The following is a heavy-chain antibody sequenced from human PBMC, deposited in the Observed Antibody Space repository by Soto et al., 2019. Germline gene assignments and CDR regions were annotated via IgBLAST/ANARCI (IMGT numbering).Heavy chain of an antibody. Sequence: QVQLVQSGAEVKKPGASVKVSCKASGYTFTSYDINWVRQATGQGLEWMGWMNPNSGNTGYAQKFQGRVTMNRNTSISTAYMELSSLRSEDTAVYYCARGRDKRRALVRCPDYWGQGNLVNVSS. CDR2: MNPNSGNT. CDR1: GYTFTSYD. CDR3: ARGRDKRRALVRCPDY. D-gene: IGHD2-2*01. J-gene: IGHJ4*02. V-gene: IGHV1-8*01.